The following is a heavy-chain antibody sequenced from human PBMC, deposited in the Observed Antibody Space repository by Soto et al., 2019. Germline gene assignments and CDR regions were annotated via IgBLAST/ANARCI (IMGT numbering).Heavy chain of an antibody. CDR2: ISAYNGNT. Sequence: GASVKVSCKASGYTFTSYGISWVRQAPGQGLEWMGWISAYNGNTNYAQKFQGRVTITADESTSTAYMELSSLRSEDTAVYYCARESQLVSAAMSWFDPWGQGTLVTVSS. D-gene: IGHD2-2*01. CDR1: GYTFTSYG. CDR3: ARESQLVSAAMSWFDP. V-gene: IGHV1-18*01. J-gene: IGHJ5*02.